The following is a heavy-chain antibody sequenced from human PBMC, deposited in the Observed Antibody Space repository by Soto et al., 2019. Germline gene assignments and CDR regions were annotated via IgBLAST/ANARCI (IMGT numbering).Heavy chain of an antibody. CDR1: GYSVSSSDYY. CDR3: AIFLRGYDYGLDV. Sequence: SETLSLTCSVSGYSVSSSDYYWAWIRQPPGKGLEWIGSMLYSGSTFYNPSLKSRLTISVDTSKNQFSLKLSSVTAADTAIYYCAIFLRGYDYGLDVWGQGTTVTVSS. J-gene: IGHJ6*02. CDR2: MLYSGST. D-gene: IGHD3-16*01. V-gene: IGHV4-39*07.